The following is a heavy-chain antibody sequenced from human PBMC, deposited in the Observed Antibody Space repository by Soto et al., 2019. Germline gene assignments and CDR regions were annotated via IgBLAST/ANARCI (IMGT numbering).Heavy chain of an antibody. J-gene: IGHJ4*02. Sequence: PGGSLRLSCAPSGFTFSSYAMSWVRQAPGKGLEWASAISGSGGSTYYADSVKGRFTISRDNSKNTLYLQMNSLRAEYTAVYYCARRSSGWYFDYWGQGTLVTVSS. CDR2: ISGSGGST. V-gene: IGHV3-23*01. D-gene: IGHD6-19*01. CDR3: ARRSSGWYFDY. CDR1: GFTFSSYA.